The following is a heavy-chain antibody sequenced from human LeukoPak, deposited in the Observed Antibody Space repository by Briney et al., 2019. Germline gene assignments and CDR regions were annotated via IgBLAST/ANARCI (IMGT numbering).Heavy chain of an antibody. J-gene: IGHJ6*02. CDR1: GFIFSSDR. D-gene: IGHD5-12*01. Sequence: PWGTLCFSGAASGFIFSSDRLNWGRHGPGQGLVWVWYISTTGSTIYYADSVKGRFTISRDNAKNSLYLQMNSLRAEDTAVYYCARDPRGVGTKGTVATSYYYYYGMDVWGQGTTVTVSS. CDR2: ISTTGSTI. V-gene: IGHV3-48*01. CDR3: ARDPRGVGTKGTVATSYYYYYGMDV.